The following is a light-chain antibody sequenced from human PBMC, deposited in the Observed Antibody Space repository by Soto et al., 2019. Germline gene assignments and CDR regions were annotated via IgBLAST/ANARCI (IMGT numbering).Light chain of an antibody. Sequence: EIVLTQSPATLSLSPGERATLSCRASQSVGYHLAWYQQKPGQAPRLLIYDASNRATGIPARFSGSGSGTDLTLAISSLEPEDFAVYYCQQRSNWPTVTFGGGTKVEIK. J-gene: IGKJ4*01. CDR2: DAS. CDR1: QSVGYH. CDR3: QQRSNWPTVT. V-gene: IGKV3-11*01.